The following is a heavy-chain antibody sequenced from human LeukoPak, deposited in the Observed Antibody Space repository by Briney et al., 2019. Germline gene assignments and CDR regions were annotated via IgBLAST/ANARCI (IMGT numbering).Heavy chain of an antibody. Sequence: GGSLRLSCAASGFTFSSYEMNWVRQAPGKGLEWVSYISSSGSTIYYADSVKGRFTISRDNAKNSLYLQMNSPRAEDTAVYYCIVLVVAGTFGFDYWGQGTLVTVSS. D-gene: IGHD6-19*01. CDR1: GFTFSSYE. CDR2: ISSSGSTI. J-gene: IGHJ4*02. CDR3: IVLVVAGTFGFDY. V-gene: IGHV3-48*03.